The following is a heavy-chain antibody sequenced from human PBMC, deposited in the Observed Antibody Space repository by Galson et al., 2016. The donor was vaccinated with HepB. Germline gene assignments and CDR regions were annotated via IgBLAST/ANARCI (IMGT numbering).Heavy chain of an antibody. CDR2: ISYDGSNE. V-gene: IGHV3-30-3*01. D-gene: IGHD1-26*01. CDR3: ARDRRGGSNTLDY. Sequence: SLRLSCAASGFIFNSHAMNWVRQAPGKGLEWVAVISYDGSNEYYADSVKGRFTISRDNSKNTLYLHMISLRAEDTAVYYCARDRRGGSNTLDYWGQGTLVTVSS. CDR1: GFIFNSHA. J-gene: IGHJ4*02.